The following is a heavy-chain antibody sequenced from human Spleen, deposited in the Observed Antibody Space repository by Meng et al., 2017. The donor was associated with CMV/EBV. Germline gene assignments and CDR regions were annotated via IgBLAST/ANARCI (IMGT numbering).Heavy chain of an antibody. CDR1: GFTFSSYA. Sequence: GESLKISCAASGFTFSSYAMHWVRQAPGKGLEYVSTISANGDSTYYADSVKGRFTISRDNSKNTLYLQMGSLRAEDTAVYYCVRGTMILNYWGQGSLVTVSS. J-gene: IGHJ4*02. CDR2: ISANGDST. V-gene: IGHV3-64*02. D-gene: IGHD3-22*01. CDR3: VRGTMILNY.